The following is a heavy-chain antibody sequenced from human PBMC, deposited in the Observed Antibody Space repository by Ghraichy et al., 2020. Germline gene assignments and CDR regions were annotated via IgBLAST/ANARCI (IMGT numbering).Heavy chain of an antibody. Sequence: GGSLRLSCAASGFTFSSYSMNWVRQAPGKGLEWLSYISTSSTTIYYADSVKGRFTISRDNAKNSLYLQMNSLRAEDTAVYYCARDKGGGDIHSWWGPFDYWGQGTLVTVSS. CDR2: ISTSSTTI. J-gene: IGHJ4*02. CDR1: GFTFSSYS. V-gene: IGHV3-48*01. D-gene: IGHD6-13*01. CDR3: ARDKGGGDIHSWWGPFDY.